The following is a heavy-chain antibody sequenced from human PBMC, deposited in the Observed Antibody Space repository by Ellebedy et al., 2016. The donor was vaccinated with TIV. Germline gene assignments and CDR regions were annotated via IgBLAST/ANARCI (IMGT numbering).Heavy chain of an antibody. Sequence: GESLKISCSASGFTFRRYAMPWVRQAPGKGLEYVSAISSNGGSTYYADSVKGRFTISRDNSKNTLYLQMNSLRAEDTAVYYCADHPSVLPIQYYFDYWGQGTLVTVSS. V-gene: IGHV3-64*04. CDR1: GFTFRRYA. CDR3: ADHPSVLPIQYYFDY. CDR2: ISSNGGST. J-gene: IGHJ4*02. D-gene: IGHD4-11*01.